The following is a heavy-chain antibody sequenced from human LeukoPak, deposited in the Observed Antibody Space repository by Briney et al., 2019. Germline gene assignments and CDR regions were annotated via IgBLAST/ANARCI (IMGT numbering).Heavy chain of an antibody. CDR1: GGSISSGGYY. J-gene: IGHJ4*02. V-gene: IGHV4-61*09. Sequence: PSQTLSLTCTVSGGSISSGGYYWSWIRQPVGKGLEWIGHIYTSGSTNYNPSLKSRVTISLDMSKNQFSLKLSSVTAADTAVYYCATLLPAAYFDFWGQGTLVTVSS. CDR3: ATLLPAAYFDF. CDR2: IYTSGST. D-gene: IGHD2-2*01.